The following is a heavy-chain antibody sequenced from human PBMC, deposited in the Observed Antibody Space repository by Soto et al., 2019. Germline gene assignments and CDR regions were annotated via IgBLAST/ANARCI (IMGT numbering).Heavy chain of an antibody. CDR2: IKSKTEGGTT. CDR1: GFTFSFAG. CDR3: APASGSWPGSYYYYYGMDV. J-gene: IGHJ6*04. Sequence: VGSLRLSCASSGFTFSFAGMNWVRQAPGKGLEGVGHIKSKTEGGTTDYAAVVKGRFTISRDDSKNTLYLQMNSLKTEDTAVYYCAPASGSWPGSYYYYYGMDVWGKGTTVTVSS. V-gene: IGHV3-15*07. D-gene: IGHD3-10*01.